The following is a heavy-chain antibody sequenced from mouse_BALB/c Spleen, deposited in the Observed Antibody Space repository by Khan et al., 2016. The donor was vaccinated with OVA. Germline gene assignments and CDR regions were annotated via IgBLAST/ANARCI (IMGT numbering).Heavy chain of an antibody. CDR3: TRDRIDY. V-gene: IGHV1-7*01. CDR1: GYTFTTYW. CDR2: INPTSGYT. J-gene: IGHJ2*01. Sequence: QVQLQQSGAELAKPGASVKMSCKASGYTFTTYWMHWLKQRPGQGMEWIGYINPTSGYTDYNDKFKDRATLSADKSSSTAYMQLNSLTSEDSAVYYCTRDRIDYWGQGTTLTVSS.